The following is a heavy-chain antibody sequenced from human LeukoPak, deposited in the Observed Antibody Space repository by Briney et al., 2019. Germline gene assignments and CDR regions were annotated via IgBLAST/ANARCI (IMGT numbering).Heavy chain of an antibody. Sequence: SETLSLTCSVSGGSISSYYWSCIRQPPGKGLEWIGYIYYSGSTNYNPSLKSRVTISVDTSKNQFSLILSSVTAADTAVYYCARRIGTTSSGYYPYWGQGTLVTVSS. CDR3: ARRIGTTSSGYYPY. CDR1: GGSISSYY. J-gene: IGHJ4*02. D-gene: IGHD3-22*01. CDR2: IYYSGST. V-gene: IGHV4-59*08.